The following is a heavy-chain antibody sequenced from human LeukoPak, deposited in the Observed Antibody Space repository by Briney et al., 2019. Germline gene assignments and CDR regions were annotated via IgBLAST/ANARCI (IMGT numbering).Heavy chain of an antibody. D-gene: IGHD6-13*01. V-gene: IGHV4-59*08. J-gene: IGHJ3*02. Sequence: SETLSLTCIVSGGSISSYYWSWIRQPPGKGLEWIGYIYHTGSNNYSPSLKSRVTMSVDTSKDQFSLKLSSVTAADTAVYYCARARYSNSWYAVDIWGQGTMVTVSS. CDR2: IYHTGSN. CDR3: ARARYSNSWYAVDI. CDR1: GGSISSYY.